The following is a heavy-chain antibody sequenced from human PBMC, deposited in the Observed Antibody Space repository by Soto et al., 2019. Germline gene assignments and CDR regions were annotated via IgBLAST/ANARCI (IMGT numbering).Heavy chain of an antibody. CDR1: GGSISSYY. V-gene: IGHV4-59*01. Sequence: SETLSLTCTVSGGSISSYYWSWIRQPPGKGLEWIGYIYYSGTTDYNPSLKSRVTISVDRSKNQFSLKLNSVTTADTAVYYCARHVDSTRAYYFDYWGPGTLVTVSS. J-gene: IGHJ4*02. CDR2: IYYSGTT. CDR3: ARHVDSTRAYYFDY. D-gene: IGHD5-18*01.